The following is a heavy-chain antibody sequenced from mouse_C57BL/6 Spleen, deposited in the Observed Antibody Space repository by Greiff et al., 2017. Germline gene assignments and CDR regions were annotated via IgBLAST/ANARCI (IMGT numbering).Heavy chain of an antibody. CDR2: FHPYNDDT. CDR1: VYTFTTYP. V-gene: IGHV1-47*01. D-gene: IGHD1-1*02. Sequence: QVQLQQSGAALFPPLAPFPLSFNASVYTFTTYPIEWMKQNHGKSLEWIGNFHPYNDDTKYNEKFKGKATLTVEKSSSTVYLELSRLTSDDSAVYYCARGIWGYAMDYWGQGTSVTVSS. CDR3: ARGIWGYAMDY. J-gene: IGHJ4*01.